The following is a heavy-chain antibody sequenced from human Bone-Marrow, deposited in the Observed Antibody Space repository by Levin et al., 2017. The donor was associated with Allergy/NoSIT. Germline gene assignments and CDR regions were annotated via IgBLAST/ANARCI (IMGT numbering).Heavy chain of an antibody. J-gene: IGHJ4*02. CDR3: AKDLYVANEYVANDYANTGYYSN. CDR2: ISGSGVNT. Sequence: GGSLRLSCAASGFTFTSYAMSWVRQAPGKGLECVSGISGSGVNTYYADSVKGRFTISRDNSKNTLYLQMSRLRAEDTAVYYCAKDLYVANEYVANDYANTGYYSNWGQGTLVTVSS. CDR1: GFTFTSYA. D-gene: IGHD3-22*01. V-gene: IGHV3-23*01.